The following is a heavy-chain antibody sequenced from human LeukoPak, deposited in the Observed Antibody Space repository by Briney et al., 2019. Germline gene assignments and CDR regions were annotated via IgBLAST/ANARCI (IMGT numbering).Heavy chain of an antibody. CDR3: ARADGGSYLFDY. CDR2: INSSGGST. Sequence: ASVKVSCTASGYAFTYYYIHWVLHAPGQGLEGRRSINSSGGSTSYEHKFQGRVIMTRDTSTSTVYMDLSSLRSDDTAVYYCARADGGSYLFDYWGQGTLVTVSS. J-gene: IGHJ4*02. CDR1: GYAFTYYY. D-gene: IGHD1-26*01. V-gene: IGHV1-46*01.